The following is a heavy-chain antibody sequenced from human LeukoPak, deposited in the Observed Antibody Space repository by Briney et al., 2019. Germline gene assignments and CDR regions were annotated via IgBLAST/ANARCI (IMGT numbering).Heavy chain of an antibody. CDR2: ISYDGSNK. CDR3: ANVYGDSLGVNAFDI. Sequence: PGGSLRLSCAASGFTFSSYAMHWVRQAPGKGLEWVAVISYDGSNKYYADSVKGRFTISRDNSKNTLYLQMNSLRAEDTAVYYCANVYGDSLGVNAFDIWGQGTMVTASS. CDR1: GFTFSSYA. J-gene: IGHJ3*02. D-gene: IGHD4-17*01. V-gene: IGHV3-30*04.